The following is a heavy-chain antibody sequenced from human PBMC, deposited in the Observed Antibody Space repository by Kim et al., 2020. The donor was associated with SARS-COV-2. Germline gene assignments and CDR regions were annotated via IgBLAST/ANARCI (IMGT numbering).Heavy chain of an antibody. D-gene: IGHD3-10*01. J-gene: IGHJ4*02. CDR1: GGSISSSSYY. Sequence: SESLSLTCTVSGGSISSSSYYWGWIRQPPGKGLEGIGSIYYSGSTYYNPSLKSRVTISVDTSKNQFSLKLSSVTAADTAVYYCARPMVRGVTVFDYWGQGTLVTVSS. CDR2: IYYSGST. CDR3: ARPMVRGVTVFDY. V-gene: IGHV4-39*01.